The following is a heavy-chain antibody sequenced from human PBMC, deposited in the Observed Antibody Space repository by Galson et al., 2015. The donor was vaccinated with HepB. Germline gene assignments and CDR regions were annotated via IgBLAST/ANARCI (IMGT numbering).Heavy chain of an antibody. V-gene: IGHV3-30-3*01. D-gene: IGHD3-3*01. CDR3: ARDGEFSYDFWSGPRYYYYMDV. CDR1: GFTFSSYA. CDR2: ISYDGSNK. J-gene: IGHJ6*03. Sequence: SLRLSCAASGFTFSSYAMHWVRQAPGKGLEWVAVISYDGSNKYYADSVKGRFTISRDNSKNTLYLQMNSLRAEDTAVYYCARDGEFSYDFWSGPRYYYYMDVWAKGTTVTVSS.